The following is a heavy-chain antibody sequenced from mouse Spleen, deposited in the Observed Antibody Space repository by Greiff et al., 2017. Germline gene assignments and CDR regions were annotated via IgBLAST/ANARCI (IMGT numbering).Heavy chain of an antibody. V-gene: IGHV7-1*01. J-gene: IGHJ3*01. D-gene: IGHD2-2*01. Sequence: EVKLVESGGGLVQSGRSLRLSCATSGFTFSDFYMEWVRQAPGKGLEWIAASRNKANDYTTEYSASVKGRFIVSRDTSQSILYLQMNALRAEDTAIYYCARDASYGSFAYWGQGTLVTVSA. CDR3: ARDASYGSFAY. CDR1: GFTFSDFY. CDR2: SRNKANDYTT.